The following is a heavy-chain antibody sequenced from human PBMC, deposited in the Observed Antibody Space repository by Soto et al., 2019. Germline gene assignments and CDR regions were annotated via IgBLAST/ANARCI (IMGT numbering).Heavy chain of an antibody. V-gene: IGHV4-31*03. CDR3: ARAYRTAYYYDSSGYYSFKWFDP. J-gene: IGHJ5*02. Sequence: LSLTCTVSGGSISSGGYYWSWIRQPPGKGLEWIGYIYYSGNTYYNLSLKSRLTISVDTSKNQFALKLSPVTAADTAVYYCARAYRTAYYYDSSGYYSFKWFDPWGQGTLVTVSS. D-gene: IGHD3-22*01. CDR2: IYYSGNT. CDR1: GGSISSGGYY.